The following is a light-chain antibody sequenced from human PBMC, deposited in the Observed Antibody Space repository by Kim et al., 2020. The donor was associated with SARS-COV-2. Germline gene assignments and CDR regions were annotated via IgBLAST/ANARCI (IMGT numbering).Light chain of an antibody. J-gene: IGKJ4*01. V-gene: IGKV3-11*01. Sequence: LSPGERATLSCRASESARSYLAWYQQKPGQTPRLLIYDVSNRATGIPARFSGSGSGTDFTLTISNLEPEDFAVYYCQQRSAWPLTFGGGTKVEIK. CDR2: DVS. CDR1: ESARSY. CDR3: QQRSAWPLT.